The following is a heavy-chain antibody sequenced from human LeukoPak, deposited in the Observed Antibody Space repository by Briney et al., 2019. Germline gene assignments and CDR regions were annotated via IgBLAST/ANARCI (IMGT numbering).Heavy chain of an antibody. CDR1: GYTLTELS. D-gene: IGHD1-26*01. J-gene: IGHJ5*02. V-gene: IGHV1-24*01. CDR2: FDPEDGET. CDR3: ATVGGPPPWFDP. Sequence: GASVKVSCKVSGYTLTELSIHWVRQAPGKGLEWMGGFDPEDGETIYAQKFQGRVTMTEDTSTDTAYMELSSLRSEDTAVYYCATVGGPPPWFDPWGQGTLVTVSS.